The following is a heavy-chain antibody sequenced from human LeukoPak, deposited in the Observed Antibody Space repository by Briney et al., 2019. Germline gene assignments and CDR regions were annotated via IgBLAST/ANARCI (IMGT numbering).Heavy chain of an antibody. J-gene: IGHJ4*02. CDR3: ARAIGQWLVQDY. Sequence: SETLSLTCTVSGGSISSYYWSWIRQPPGKGLEWIGYIYYSGSTNYNPSLKSRVTISVDTSKNQFSLKLSSVTAADTAVYYCARAIGQWLVQDYWGQGTLVTVSS. CDR1: GGSISSYY. CDR2: IYYSGST. D-gene: IGHD6-19*01. V-gene: IGHV4-59*01.